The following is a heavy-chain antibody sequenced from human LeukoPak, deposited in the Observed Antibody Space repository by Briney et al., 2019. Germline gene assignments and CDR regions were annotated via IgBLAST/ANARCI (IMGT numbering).Heavy chain of an antibody. V-gene: IGHV3-21*01. CDR2: ISSSSSYI. Sequence: PGGSLRLSCAASGFTFSSYSMNWVRQAPGKGLEWVSSISSSSSYIYYADSVKGRFTISRDNAKNSLYLQMNSLRAEDTAVYYCAGVSVRDYGDYVRHDWDYWGQGTLVTVSS. CDR1: GFTFSSYS. J-gene: IGHJ4*02. D-gene: IGHD4-17*01. CDR3: AGVSVRDYGDYVRHDWDY.